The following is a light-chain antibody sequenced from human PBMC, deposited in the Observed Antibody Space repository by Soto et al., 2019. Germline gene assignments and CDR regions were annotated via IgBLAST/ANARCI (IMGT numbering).Light chain of an antibody. CDR3: SSYAGTSHV. CDR1: SSAVGGYNY. CDR2: EVS. V-gene: IGLV2-8*01. Sequence: QSALTQPPSASGSPGQSVTISCTGTSSAVGGYNYVSWYQQHPGKAPKLMIYEVSKRPSGVPDRFSGSKSGNTASLTVSVLQAEDQADYYCSSYAGTSHVFGTGTKLTVL. J-gene: IGLJ1*01.